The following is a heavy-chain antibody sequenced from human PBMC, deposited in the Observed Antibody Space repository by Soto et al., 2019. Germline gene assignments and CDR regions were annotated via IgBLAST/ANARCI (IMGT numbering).Heavy chain of an antibody. J-gene: IGHJ4*02. Sequence: SETLSLTCTISGVSISSSSYYWGWIRQPPGKGLEWIGSNYYSGSTYYNPSRKSRVTISVDTSKNQFSLKLCSVTAADTAVYYCASHPEDIVVVPAATDYWGQGTLVNVSS. CDR3: ASHPEDIVVVPAATDY. D-gene: IGHD2-2*01. CDR2: NYYSGST. V-gene: IGHV4-39*01. CDR1: GVSISSSSYY.